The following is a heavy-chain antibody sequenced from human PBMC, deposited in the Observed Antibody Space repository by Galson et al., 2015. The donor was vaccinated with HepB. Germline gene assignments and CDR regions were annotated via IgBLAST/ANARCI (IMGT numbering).Heavy chain of an antibody. J-gene: IGHJ5*02. V-gene: IGHV3-9*01. CDR1: GFTFDDYA. CDR2: ISWNSGSI. Sequence: SLRLSCAASGFTFDDYAMHWVRQAPGKSLEWVSGISWNSGSIGYADSVKGRFTISRDNAKNSLYLQMNSLRAEDTALYYCAKGYSSSLYDSYNWFDPWGQGTLVTVSS. CDR3: AKGYSSSLYDSYNWFDP. D-gene: IGHD6-13*01.